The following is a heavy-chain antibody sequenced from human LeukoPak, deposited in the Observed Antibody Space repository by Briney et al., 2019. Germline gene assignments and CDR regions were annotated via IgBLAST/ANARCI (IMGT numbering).Heavy chain of an antibody. CDR2: INPNSGGT. CDR1: GGTFSSYA. Sequence: GASVKVSCKASGGTFSSYAISWVRQAPGQGLEWMGWINPNSGGTNYAQKFQGRVTMTRDTSISTAYMELSRLRSDDTAVYYCARDWGYGTNDYWGQGTLVTVSS. D-gene: IGHD1-1*01. V-gene: IGHV1-2*02. J-gene: IGHJ4*02. CDR3: ARDWGYGTNDY.